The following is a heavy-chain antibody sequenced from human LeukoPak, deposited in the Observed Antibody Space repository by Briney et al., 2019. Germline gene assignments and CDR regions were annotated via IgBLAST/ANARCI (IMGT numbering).Heavy chain of an antibody. CDR2: ISYDGSNK. Sequence: GGSLRLSCAASGFTFTNYGMHWARQAPGKGLEWVAVISYDGSNKYYADSVKGRFTISRDNSKNTLYLQMNSLRAEDTAVYYCASRGYSGYDPYFDYWGQGTLVTVSS. CDR3: ASRGYSGYDPYFDY. CDR1: GFTFTNYG. V-gene: IGHV3-30*19. D-gene: IGHD5-12*01. J-gene: IGHJ4*02.